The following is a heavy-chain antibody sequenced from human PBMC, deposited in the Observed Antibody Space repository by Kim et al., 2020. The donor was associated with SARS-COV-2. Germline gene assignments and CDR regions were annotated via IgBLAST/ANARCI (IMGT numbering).Heavy chain of an antibody. CDR3: AGYMSRGLRY. CDR1: GGSTSSGDYY. CDR2: IFFSGNT. Sequence: SETLSLTCTVSGGSTSSGDYYWSWIRQPPGKGLEWIGYIFFSGNTYYNPSLKSRVIISVDTSKNQFSLKLSSVTAADTAVYYCAGYMSRGLRYWGQGTLVTVSS. J-gene: IGHJ4*02. V-gene: IGHV4-30-4*01. D-gene: IGHD5-12*01.